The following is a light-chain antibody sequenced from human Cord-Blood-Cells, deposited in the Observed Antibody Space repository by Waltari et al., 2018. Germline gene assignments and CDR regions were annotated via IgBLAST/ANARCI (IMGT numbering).Light chain of an antibody. V-gene: IGLV1-51*02. Sequence: GPGQKVTISCSGSSSNIGNNYVSWYQQLPGTAPKLLIYENNKRPSGIPDRFSGSKSGTSATLGITGLQTGDEADYYCGTWDSSLSAVVFGGGTKLTVL. CDR3: GTWDSSLSAVV. J-gene: IGLJ2*01. CDR1: SSNIGNNY. CDR2: ENN.